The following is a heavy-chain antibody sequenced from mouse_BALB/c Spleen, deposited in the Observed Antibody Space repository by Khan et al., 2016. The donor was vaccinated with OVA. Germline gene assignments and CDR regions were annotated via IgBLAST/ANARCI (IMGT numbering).Heavy chain of an antibody. D-gene: IGHD2-14*01. CDR1: GYTFSSYW. V-gene: IGHV1-9*01. CDR3: ARGAYYRYEGVDY. Sequence: QVQLKESGAELMKPGASVKISCKATGYTFSSYWIEWVKQRPGHGLEWIGEILPGSGSTNYNEKFKGKATFTADTSSNTAYMQLSSLTSEDSAVXYCARGAYYRYEGVDYWGQGTSVTVSS. CDR2: ILPGSGST. J-gene: IGHJ4*01.